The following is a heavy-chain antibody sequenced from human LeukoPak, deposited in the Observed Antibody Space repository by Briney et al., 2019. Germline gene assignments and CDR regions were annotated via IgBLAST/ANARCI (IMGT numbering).Heavy chain of an antibody. D-gene: IGHD3-22*01. J-gene: IGHJ4*02. Sequence: GGSLRLSCEASGFTFDDYAMHWVRQTPEKGLEWLGLITWNGFSTYYADSVRGRFTISRDNSKNTLYLQMNSLRAEDTAVYYCAKLLYYYDSSQPYWGQGTLVTVSS. CDR3: AKLLYYYDSSQPY. CDR1: GFTFDDYA. V-gene: IGHV3-43D*03. CDR2: ITWNGFST.